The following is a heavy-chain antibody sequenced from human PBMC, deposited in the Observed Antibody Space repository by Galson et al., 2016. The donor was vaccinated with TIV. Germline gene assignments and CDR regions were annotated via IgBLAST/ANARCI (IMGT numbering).Heavy chain of an antibody. D-gene: IGHD2/OR15-2a*01. CDR1: GDAMNTGVYS. V-gene: IGHV4-30-2*06. CDR3: ARAFSMRRKYYFDT. CDR2: VYHSGST. J-gene: IGHJ4*02. Sequence: TLSLTCSVSGDAMNTGVYSWSWVRQSPGKGLEWIGYVYHSGSTYYNPSLKSRVSMSVDSSQKKFSLKLTSVTAADTAVYYCARAFSMRRKYYFDTWGQGALVFVSS.